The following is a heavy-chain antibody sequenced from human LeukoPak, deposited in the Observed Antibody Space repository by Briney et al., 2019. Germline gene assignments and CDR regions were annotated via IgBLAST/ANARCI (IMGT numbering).Heavy chain of an antibody. D-gene: IGHD3-16*02. CDR1: GFTFSSYE. CDR2: ISSSGSTI. CDR3: ARDVPSPYPYDYVWGSYRIDAFDI. J-gene: IGHJ3*02. Sequence: GGSLRLSCAASGFTFSSYEMNWLRQAPGKGLEWVSYISSSGSTIYYADSVKGRFTISRDNAKNSLYLQMNSLRAEDTAVYYCARDVPSPYPYDYVWGSYRIDAFDIWGQGTMVTVSS. V-gene: IGHV3-48*03.